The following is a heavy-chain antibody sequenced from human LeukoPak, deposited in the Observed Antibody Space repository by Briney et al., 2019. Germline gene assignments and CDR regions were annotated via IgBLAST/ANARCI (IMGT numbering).Heavy chain of an antibody. CDR3: ARDQKEWFEYRYMDV. CDR2: ISSSSSTI. D-gene: IGHD3-3*01. V-gene: IGHV3-48*01. CDR1: GFTFSSYS. J-gene: IGHJ6*03. Sequence: SGGSLRLSCAASGFTFSSYSMNWVRQAPGKGLEWVSYISSSSSTIYYADSVKGRFTISRDNAKNSLYLQMNSLRAEDMAVYYCARDQKEWFEYRYMDVWGKGTTVTVSS.